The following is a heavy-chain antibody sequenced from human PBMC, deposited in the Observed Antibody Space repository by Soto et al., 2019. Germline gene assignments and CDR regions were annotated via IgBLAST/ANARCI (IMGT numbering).Heavy chain of an antibody. D-gene: IGHD2-21*02. CDR1: GFTLRGYL. CDR3: ARGTYCGTDCHYHFDS. J-gene: IGHJ4*02. V-gene: IGHV3-7*01. Sequence: GGSLRLSCLASGFTLRGYLMSWVRQAPGKGLEWVANIKQDGSANNYLDSVKGRFTISRDNAEKSVYLEMSSLRVEDTAIYYCARGTYCGTDCHYHFDSWGQGTLVTVSS. CDR2: IKQDGSAN.